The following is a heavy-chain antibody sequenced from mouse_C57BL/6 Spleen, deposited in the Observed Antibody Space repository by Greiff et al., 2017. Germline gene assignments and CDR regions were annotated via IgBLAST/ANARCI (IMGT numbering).Heavy chain of an antibody. CDR3: VRELRDHWYFDV. J-gene: IGHJ1*03. V-gene: IGHV10-1*01. Sequence: EVKLVESGGGLVQPKGSLKLSCAASGFSFNTYAMNWVRQAPGKGLEWVARIRSKSNNYATYYADSVKDRFTISRDDSESMVYLKMNNLKTEDTAMYYCVRELRDHWYFDVWGTGTTVTVSS. CDR1: GFSFNTYA. D-gene: IGHD1-1*01. CDR2: IRSKSNNYAT.